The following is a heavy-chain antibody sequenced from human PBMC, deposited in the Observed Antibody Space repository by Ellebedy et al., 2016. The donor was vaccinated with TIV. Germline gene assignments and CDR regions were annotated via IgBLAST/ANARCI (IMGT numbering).Heavy chain of an antibody. Sequence: AASVKVSCKASGYTFTSYYMHWVRQAPGQGLEWVGWINPNSGGTNYAQKFQGRVTMTKDTSISTAYMELSRLRSDDTAVYYCARNRGSYSGYDPQDYWGQGTLVTVSS. V-gene: IGHV1-2*02. CDR2: INPNSGGT. CDR1: GYTFTSYY. J-gene: IGHJ4*02. CDR3: ARNRGSYSGYDPQDY. D-gene: IGHD5-12*01.